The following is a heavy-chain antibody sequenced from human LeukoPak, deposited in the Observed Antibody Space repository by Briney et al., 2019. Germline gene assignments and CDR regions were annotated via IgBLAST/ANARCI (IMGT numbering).Heavy chain of an antibody. CDR3: ARDWYYSIDY. CDR1: GFSFSSTW. CDR2: INSDGTT. Sequence: PGGSLRLSCAASGFSFSSTWMHWVRQAPGEGLVWVSRINSDGTTTYADSVKGRFTISRDNAKNTLYLQMNSLRVEDTAVYYCARDWYYSIDYWGRGTLVTVSS. J-gene: IGHJ4*02. V-gene: IGHV3-74*01. D-gene: IGHD3-10*01.